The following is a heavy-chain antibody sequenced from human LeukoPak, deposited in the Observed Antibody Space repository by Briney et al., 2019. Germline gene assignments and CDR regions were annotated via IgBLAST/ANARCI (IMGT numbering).Heavy chain of an antibody. J-gene: IGHJ6*02. Sequence: GGSLRLSCVASGLTFSDYYMTWLRQAPGKGLEWLSYISNSGSTVFYADSVKGRFTVSRDNAKRSLYLQIESLRDDDTAVYHCALGTINKDFYFGMDVWGQGTTVTVSS. V-gene: IGHV3-11*01. CDR3: ALGTINKDFYFGMDV. CDR1: GLTFSDYY. CDR2: ISNSGSTV. D-gene: IGHD2-8*01.